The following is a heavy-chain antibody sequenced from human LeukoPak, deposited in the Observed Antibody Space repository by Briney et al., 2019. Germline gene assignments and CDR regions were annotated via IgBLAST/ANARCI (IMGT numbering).Heavy chain of an antibody. V-gene: IGHV3-74*01. CDR2: IRSDGTA. D-gene: IGHD1-26*01. J-gene: IGHJ4*02. CDR1: GLTFSSAW. Sequence: GGSLRLSCAASGLTFSSAWMHWVRQTPGKRLVWISRIRSDGTATYADSVGGRFTISRDNAKNTLYLQMNNLRADDTGIYYCARDGSYKLDYWGQGALVTVSS. CDR3: ARDGSYKLDY.